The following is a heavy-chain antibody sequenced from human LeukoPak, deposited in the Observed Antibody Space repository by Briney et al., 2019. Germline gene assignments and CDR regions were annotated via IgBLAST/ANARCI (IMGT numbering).Heavy chain of an antibody. CDR1: GFTVSSNY. V-gene: IGHV3-66*02. CDR3: ARDLGTFYGDHVLS. Sequence: PGGSLRLSCAASGFTVSSNYMSWVRQAPGKGLEWVSVIYSGGSTYYADFVKGRFTISRDNSKNTLYLQMNSLRAEDTAVYYCARDLGTFYGDHVLSWGQGTLVTVSS. CDR2: IYSGGST. D-gene: IGHD4-17*01. J-gene: IGHJ5*02.